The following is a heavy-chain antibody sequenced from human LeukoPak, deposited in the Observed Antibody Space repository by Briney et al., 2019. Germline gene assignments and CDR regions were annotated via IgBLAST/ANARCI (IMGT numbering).Heavy chain of an antibody. D-gene: IGHD3-10*01. CDR2: IYPGDSDT. CDR1: GSIFTSYW. Sequence: GASLQISCKGSGSIFTSYWIGCVRQQPGKGLEWMGIIYPGDSDTRYSPSFQGQVTISADKSISTAYLQWSSLKASDTAMYYCARLGAWFGEVDYWGQGTLVSVSS. CDR3: ARLGAWFGEVDY. J-gene: IGHJ4*02. V-gene: IGHV5-51*01.